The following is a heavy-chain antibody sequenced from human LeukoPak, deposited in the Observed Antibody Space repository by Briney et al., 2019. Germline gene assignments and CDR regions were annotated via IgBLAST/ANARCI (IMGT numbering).Heavy chain of an antibody. V-gene: IGHV4-39*01. CDR3: ARQGVVVVAAPGYMDV. CDR1: GGSISSSSYY. CDR2: IYYSGST. Sequence: PSETLSLTCTVSGGSISSSSYYWGWIRQPPGKGLEWIGSIYYSGSTYYNPSLKSRVTISVDTSKNQFSLKLSSVTAADTAVYYCARQGVVVVAAPGYMDVWGKGTTVTVSS. D-gene: IGHD2-15*01. J-gene: IGHJ6*03.